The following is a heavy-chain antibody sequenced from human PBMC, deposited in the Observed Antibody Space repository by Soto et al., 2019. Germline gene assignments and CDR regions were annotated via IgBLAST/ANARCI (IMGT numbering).Heavy chain of an antibody. V-gene: IGHV3-23*01. CDR3: AKAPITNYDFWSGYYAPDYYYYMDV. J-gene: IGHJ6*03. Sequence: GGSLRLPCAASGFTFSSYAMSWVRQAPGKGLEWVSAISGSGGSTYYADSVKGRFTISRDNSKNTVYLQMNSLRAEDTAVYYCAKAPITNYDFWSGYYAPDYYYYMDVWGKGTTVTVSS. CDR1: GFTFSSYA. D-gene: IGHD3-3*01. CDR2: ISGSGGST.